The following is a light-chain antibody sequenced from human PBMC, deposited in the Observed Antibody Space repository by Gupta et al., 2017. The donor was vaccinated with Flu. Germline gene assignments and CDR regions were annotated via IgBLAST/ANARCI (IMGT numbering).Light chain of an antibody. J-gene: IGKJ1*01. CDR2: GAS. CDR1: QSVSSSY. V-gene: IGKV3-20*01. CDR3: QQDGSSRT. Sequence: EIVLTQPPGTLSLSPGERATLSCRASQSVSSSYLAWYQQKPGQAPRLLIYGASSRATGIPDRFSGSGAGTDFTLTSSRREPEDCAVYYWQQDGSSRTFGQGTKVEIK.